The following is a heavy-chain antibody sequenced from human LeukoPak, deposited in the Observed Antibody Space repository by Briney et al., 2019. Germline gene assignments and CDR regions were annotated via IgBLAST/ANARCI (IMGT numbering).Heavy chain of an antibody. CDR2: ISGSGGST. D-gene: IGHD3-22*01. V-gene: IGHV3-23*01. CDR3: AKEGRNMIVVVRFDY. CDR1: GFTFSSYA. Sequence: GGSLRLSCAASGFTFSSYAMSWVRQAPGKGLEWVSAISGSGGSTYYADSVKGRFTIFRDNAKNTLYLQMNSLRAEDTAVYYCAKEGRNMIVVVRFDYWGQGTLVTVSS. J-gene: IGHJ4*02.